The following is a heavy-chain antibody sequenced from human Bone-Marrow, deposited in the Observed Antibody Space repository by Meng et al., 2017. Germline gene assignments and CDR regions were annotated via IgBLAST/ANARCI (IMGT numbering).Heavy chain of an antibody. CDR3: ARARGYSYGYAFDI. CDR2: ISSNGGST. J-gene: IGHJ3*02. V-gene: IGHV3-64*01. Sequence: GGSLRLSCAASGFTFSNYAMHWVRQAPGKGLEYVSAISSNGGSTYYANSVKGRFTISRDNSENTLYLQMGSLRAEEMAVYYCARARGYSYGYAFDIWGQGTMVTVSS. D-gene: IGHD5-18*01. CDR1: GFTFSNYA.